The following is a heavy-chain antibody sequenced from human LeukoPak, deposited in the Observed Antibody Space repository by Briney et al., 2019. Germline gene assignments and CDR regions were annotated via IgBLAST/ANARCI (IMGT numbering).Heavy chain of an antibody. CDR1: GFTFSRNA. V-gene: IGHV3-23*01. CDR2: ISVDGSNT. CDR3: AKSYDTSGRRAFDI. Sequence: GGSLRLSCAASGFTFSRNAMSWVRQAPGKGLEWVSAISVDGSNTYYADSVKGQFTISRDNSKNTLYLQMNSLSAEDTAVYYCAKSYDTSGRRAFDIWGQGTMVTVSS. D-gene: IGHD3-22*01. J-gene: IGHJ3*02.